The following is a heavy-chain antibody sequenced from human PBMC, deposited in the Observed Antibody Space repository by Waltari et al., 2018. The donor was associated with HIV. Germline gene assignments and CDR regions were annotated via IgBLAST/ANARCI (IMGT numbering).Heavy chain of an antibody. V-gene: IGHV3-48*01. CDR3: ARYYYDSSGQGCGMDV. D-gene: IGHD3-22*01. CDR1: GFTFSSYT. CDR2: ISSSSSTI. Sequence: EVQLVESGGGLVQPGGSLRLSCAASGFTFSSYTMNWVRQAPGKGLEWVSYISSSSSTIYYADSVKGRFTISRDNAKNSLYLQMNSLRAEDTAVYYCARYYYDSSGQGCGMDVWGQGTTVTVSS. J-gene: IGHJ6*02.